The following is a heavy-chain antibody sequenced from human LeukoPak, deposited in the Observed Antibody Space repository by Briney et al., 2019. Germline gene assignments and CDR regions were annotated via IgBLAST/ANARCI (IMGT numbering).Heavy chain of an antibody. Sequence: GGSLRLSCAASGFTVSSNYMSWVRQAPGKGLEWVSAISGSGGSTYYADSVKGRFTISRDNSKNTLYLQMNSLRAEDTAVYYCAKAPVVPAAYYFDYWGQGTLVTVSS. J-gene: IGHJ4*02. CDR1: GFTVSSNY. D-gene: IGHD2-2*01. CDR3: AKAPVVPAAYYFDY. V-gene: IGHV3-23*01. CDR2: ISGSGGST.